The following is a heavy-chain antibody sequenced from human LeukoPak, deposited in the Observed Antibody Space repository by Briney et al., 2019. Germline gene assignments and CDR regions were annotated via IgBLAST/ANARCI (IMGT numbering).Heavy chain of an antibody. CDR3: AKDSVPMTTVDYYFDY. V-gene: IGHV3-9*01. Sequence: GGSLRLSCAASGFTFDDYAKHWVRQAPGKGLEWVSGISWNSGSIGYADSVKGRFTISRDNAKNSLYLQMNSLRAEDTALYYCAKDSVPMTTVDYYFDYWGQGTLVTVSS. CDR1: GFTFDDYA. D-gene: IGHD4-11*01. J-gene: IGHJ4*02. CDR2: ISWNSGSI.